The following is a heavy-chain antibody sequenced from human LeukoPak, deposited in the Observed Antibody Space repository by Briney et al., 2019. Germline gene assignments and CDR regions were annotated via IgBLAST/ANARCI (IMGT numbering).Heavy chain of an antibody. Sequence: GGSLRLSCAASGFTFNNFAMNWFRQAPGKGLEWVSTIVGSGGSTFYADSVKGRFTISRDTSKDTLYLQMNSLRADDTAVYYCAKPPRQGFFFDYWGQGTLVTVSS. V-gene: IGHV3-23*01. J-gene: IGHJ4*02. CDR2: IVGSGGST. CDR1: GFTFNNFA. CDR3: AKPPRQGFFFDY.